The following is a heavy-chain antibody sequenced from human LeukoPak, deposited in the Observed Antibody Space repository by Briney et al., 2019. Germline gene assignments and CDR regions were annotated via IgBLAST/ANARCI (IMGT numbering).Heavy chain of an antibody. CDR3: ARDVAYYDF. D-gene: IGHD3-3*01. CDR2: ISPYNGNT. Sequence: GASVKVSCKASGYTLTGYGISWVRQAPGQGLEWMGWISPYNGNTNYAQKLQGRVTMTTDTSTNTAYMELRSLKSDDTAVYYCARDVAYYDFWGQGTLVTVSS. J-gene: IGHJ4*02. V-gene: IGHV1-18*01. CDR1: GYTLTGYG.